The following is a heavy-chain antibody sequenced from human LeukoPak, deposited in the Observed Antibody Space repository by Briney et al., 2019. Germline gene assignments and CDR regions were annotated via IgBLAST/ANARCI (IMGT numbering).Heavy chain of an antibody. CDR2: IYYSGST. CDR1: GGSISSYY. J-gene: IGHJ4*02. Sequence: SETLSLTCAVYGGSISSYYWSWIRQPPGKGLEWIGYIYYSGSTSYNPSLKSRVTISVDTSKNQFSLKLTSVTAADTAVYYCARDFPSFDYWGQGTLVTVSS. D-gene: IGHD2/OR15-2a*01. V-gene: IGHV4-59*01. CDR3: ARDFPSFDY.